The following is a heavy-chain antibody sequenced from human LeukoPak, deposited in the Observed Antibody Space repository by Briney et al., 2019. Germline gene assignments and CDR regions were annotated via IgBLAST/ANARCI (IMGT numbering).Heavy chain of an antibody. V-gene: IGHV4-61*08. CDR1: GASLSNGGYY. J-gene: IGHJ3*02. CDR2: IYYSGST. CDR3: ARLYLGGDAFDI. D-gene: IGHD5/OR15-5a*01. Sequence: SQTLSLTCTVSGASLSNGGYYWSWIRQPPGKGLEWIGYIYYSGSTNYNPSLKSRVTISVDTSKNQFSLKLSSVTAADTAVYYCARLYLGGDAFDIWGQGTMVTVSS.